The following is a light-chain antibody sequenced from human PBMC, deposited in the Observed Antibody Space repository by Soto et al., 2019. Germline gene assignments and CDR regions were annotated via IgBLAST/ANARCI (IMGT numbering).Light chain of an antibody. CDR2: GAS. CDR1: QSVSSN. V-gene: IGKV3-15*01. J-gene: IGKJ3*01. Sequence: EIVMTQSPATLSASPGERATLSCRASQSVSSNLAWYQQKPGQAPRLLIYGASTRAAGIPVRFSGSGSGTEFTLTISSLQSEDFAVYYCQQYNTWPPTFGPGTKVDIK. CDR3: QQYNTWPPT.